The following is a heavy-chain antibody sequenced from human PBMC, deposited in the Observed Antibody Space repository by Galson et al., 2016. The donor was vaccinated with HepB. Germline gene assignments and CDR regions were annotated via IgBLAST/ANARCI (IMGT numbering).Heavy chain of an antibody. D-gene: IGHD3-3*01. CDR2: IYYTGSA. CDR3: ARGGVREWSFLIDS. Sequence: TLSLTCTVSRGSISTDGYSWSWIRQYPGKGLEWIGYIYYTGSAYYNPSLKSRGTISVDTSKNQFSLKVNSVTVADTAVYYCARGGVREWSFLIDSWGQGTLVLVSS. V-gene: IGHV4-31*03. J-gene: IGHJ4*02. CDR1: RGSISTDGYS.